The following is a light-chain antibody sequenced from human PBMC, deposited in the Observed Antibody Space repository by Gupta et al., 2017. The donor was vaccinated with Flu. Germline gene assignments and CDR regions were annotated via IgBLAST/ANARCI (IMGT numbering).Light chain of an antibody. CDR3: QQYNIDMS. Sequence: DIQLTQSPSTLSASVGDRVTVTCRASHNVNIWLAWYHQSPGRAPKLLVYKASVLHRGVPSRFTAGGSGTDFSLTINGVQPDDIGTYYCQQYNIDMSFGQGTRVELK. V-gene: IGKV1-5*03. CDR1: HNVNIW. J-gene: IGKJ1*01. CDR2: KAS.